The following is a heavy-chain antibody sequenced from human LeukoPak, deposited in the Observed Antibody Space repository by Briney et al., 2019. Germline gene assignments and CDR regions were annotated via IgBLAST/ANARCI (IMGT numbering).Heavy chain of an antibody. V-gene: IGHV1-2*02. D-gene: IGHD3-10*01. CDR1: GYTFTGYF. CDR2: INPNSGGT. CDR3: ASSRKGFGDLSDY. Sequence: ASVKVSCKASGYTFTGYFMHWVRQAPGQGLEWMGWINPNSGGTNYAQKFQDRVTMTRDTSISTAYMELSRLRSDDTAVYYCASSRKGFGDLSDYWGQGTLVTVSS. J-gene: IGHJ4*02.